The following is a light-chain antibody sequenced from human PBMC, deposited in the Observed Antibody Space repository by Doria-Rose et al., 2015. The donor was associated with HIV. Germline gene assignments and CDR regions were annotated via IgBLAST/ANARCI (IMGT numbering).Light chain of an antibody. Sequence: DIQLTQSPSTLSASVGDRVTITCQASQDISNHLNWYQQKPGEVPRLLIYDASNLHTGVPSRFSGSGSGTDFTFTIDSLQPEYFATYYCQQYAHFPITFGQGTRLEIK. CDR3: QQYAHFPIT. V-gene: IGKV1-33*01. CDR1: QDISNH. J-gene: IGKJ5*01. CDR2: DAS.